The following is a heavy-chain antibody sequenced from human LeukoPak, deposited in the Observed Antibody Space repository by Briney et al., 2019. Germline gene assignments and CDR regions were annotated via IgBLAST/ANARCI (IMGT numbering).Heavy chain of an antibody. CDR1: GFTFNNPW. V-gene: IGHV3-15*01. D-gene: IGHD5-24*01. CDR2: IKSETDGGTA. CDR3: TTRLNRDGFHWAYDY. Sequence: PGGSLRVSCAASGFTFNNPWMSWVRQAPGKGLEWVARIKSETDGGTADYAAPVKGRFTISRDDSKHTLYLQMNSLQTEDTGVYSCTTRLNRDGFHWAYDYWGQGTLVTVSS. J-gene: IGHJ4*02.